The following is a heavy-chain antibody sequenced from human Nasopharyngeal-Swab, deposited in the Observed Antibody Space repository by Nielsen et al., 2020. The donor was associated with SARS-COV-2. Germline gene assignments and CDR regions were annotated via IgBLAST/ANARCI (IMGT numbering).Heavy chain of an antibody. D-gene: IGHD2-15*01. CDR3: AREEEVIAATPRSHYYGMDA. CDR2: TSSDVTNK. CDR1: GFTFSTYT. V-gene: IGHV3-30*04. J-gene: IGHJ6*02. Sequence: GESLKISCAASGFTFSTYTMHWVRQAPGKGLEWVAVTSSDVTNKFYADSVRGRFTISRDDSKNTLYLQMNSLAAQDTAVYYCAREEEVIAATPRSHYYGMDAWGQGTTVTVSS.